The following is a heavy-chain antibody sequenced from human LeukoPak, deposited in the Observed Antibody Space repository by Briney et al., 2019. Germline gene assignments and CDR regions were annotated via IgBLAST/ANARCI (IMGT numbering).Heavy chain of an antibody. CDR1: GFTFSSYS. V-gene: IGHV3-21*01. D-gene: IGHD3-10*01. CDR2: ISGSSSYI. CDR3: ARVVPYYYGSGSPYYYYMDV. Sequence: PGGSLRFSCAASGFTFSSYSMNWVRQAPGKGLEWVSSISGSSSYIYYADSVKGRFTISRDNAKNSLYLQMNSLRAKDTAVYYCARVVPYYYGSGSPYYYYMDVWGKGTTVTISS. J-gene: IGHJ6*03.